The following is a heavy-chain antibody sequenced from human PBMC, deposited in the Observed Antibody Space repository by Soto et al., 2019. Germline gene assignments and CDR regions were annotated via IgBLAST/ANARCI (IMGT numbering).Heavy chain of an antibody. D-gene: IGHD3-10*01. Sequence: SETLSLTCPVSGGSISSYYWSWIRQPPGKGLEWIGYIYYSGSTNYNPSLKSRVTISVDTSKNQFSLKLSSVTAADTAVYYCARWYYYGSGTRTHAFDIWGQGTMVTVSS. CDR1: GGSISSYY. CDR2: IYYSGST. CDR3: ARWYYYGSGTRTHAFDI. V-gene: IGHV4-59*01. J-gene: IGHJ3*02.